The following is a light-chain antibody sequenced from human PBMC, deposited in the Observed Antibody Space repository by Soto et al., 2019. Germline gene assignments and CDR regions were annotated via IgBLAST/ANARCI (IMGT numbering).Light chain of an antibody. Sequence: EVVLTQSPGTLSLSAGERATLFCRASERVASNYLAWYQQKPGQAPRLLFYGASTGATGLPARFSGSGSGTEFTLTINSLQAEDCAVYYCQQYYNWPRTFGQGTRLEIK. J-gene: IGKJ5*01. CDR1: ERVASN. V-gene: IGKV3-15*01. CDR3: QQYYNWPRT. CDR2: GAS.